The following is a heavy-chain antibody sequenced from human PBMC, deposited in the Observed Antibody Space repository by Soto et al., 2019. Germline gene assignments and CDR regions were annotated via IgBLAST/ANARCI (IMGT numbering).Heavy chain of an antibody. J-gene: IGHJ4*02. V-gene: IGHV1-58*01. Sequence: SVKVSCRASGFTFTSSAGQGVRQARGQRLEWIGCIVVGSGNTNYAQKFQERVTITRDMSTSTSYMEPSSLRSEDTAVYYCAGGAGNDYWGQGTLVTVSS. D-gene: IGHD3-16*01. CDR2: IVVGSGNT. CDR3: AGGAGNDY. CDR1: GFTFTSSA.